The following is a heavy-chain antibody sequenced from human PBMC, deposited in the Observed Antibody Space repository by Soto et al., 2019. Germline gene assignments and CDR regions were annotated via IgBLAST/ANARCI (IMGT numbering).Heavy chain of an antibody. V-gene: IGHV4-59*08. CDR1: GGSISSYY. D-gene: IGHD5-18*01. Sequence: QVQLQESGPGLVKPSETLSLTCTVSGGSISSYYWSWIRQPPGKGLEWIGYIYYSGSTNYNPSLKSRVTISVDTSKNQFSLKLSSVTAADTAVYYCARHDVRDDSYGYPLDYWGQGTLVTVSS. CDR3: ARHDVRDDSYGYPLDY. J-gene: IGHJ4*02. CDR2: IYYSGST.